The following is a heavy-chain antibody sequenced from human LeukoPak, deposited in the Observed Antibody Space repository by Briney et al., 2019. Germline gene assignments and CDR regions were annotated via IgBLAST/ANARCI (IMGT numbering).Heavy chain of an antibody. CDR2: SNDKTNKYTT. CDR1: GFTFSDHH. V-gene: IGHV3-72*01. D-gene: IGHD1-26*01. J-gene: IGHJ4*02. Sequence: PGGPLRLSCAASGFTFSDHHMDWVRQAPGKGLEWVGRSNDKTNKYTTEYAASVKGRFTISRDDSKKSVYLQMNSLKTEDTAVYYCAKKRSGSNYPFDYWGQGTLVTVSS. CDR3: AKKRSGSNYPFDY.